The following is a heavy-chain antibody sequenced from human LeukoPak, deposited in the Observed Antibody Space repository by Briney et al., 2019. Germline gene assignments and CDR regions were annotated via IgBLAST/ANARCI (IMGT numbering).Heavy chain of an antibody. CDR2: IRGSGGST. CDR3: AKDVGIAVAGTPYYFDY. Sequence: GGSLRLSCAASGFTLSSYAMSWVRQSPGKGLEWVSAIRGSGGSTYYADSVKGRFTISRDNSKNTLYLQMNSLRAEDTAVYYCAKDVGIAVAGTPYYFDYWGQGTLVTVSS. D-gene: IGHD6-19*01. CDR1: GFTLSSYA. V-gene: IGHV3-23*01. J-gene: IGHJ4*02.